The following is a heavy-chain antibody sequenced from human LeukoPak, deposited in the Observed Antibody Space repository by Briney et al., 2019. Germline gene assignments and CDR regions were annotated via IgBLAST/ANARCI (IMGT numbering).Heavy chain of an antibody. CDR1: GASINTNNYY. Sequence: SETLSLTCTVSGASINTNNYYWGWIRQPPGKGLEWIGGLSYTGSSYYNPSLKSPVTISGDTSKNQFSLKERSVTAADTAVYYCARPFGTSSGFDYWGQGILVTVSS. J-gene: IGHJ4*02. V-gene: IGHV4-39*01. CDR2: LSYTGSS. D-gene: IGHD6-6*01. CDR3: ARPFGTSSGFDY.